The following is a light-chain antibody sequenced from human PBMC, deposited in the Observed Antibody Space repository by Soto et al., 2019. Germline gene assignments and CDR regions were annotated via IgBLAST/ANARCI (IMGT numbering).Light chain of an antibody. J-gene: IGKJ5*01. CDR1: QSISSW. CDR3: QQYNSYSIT. Sequence: DIQMTQSPSTLSASVGDRVTITCRASQSISSWLAWYQQKPGKAPKLLIYDXXSXESGVPPRLSGRGSGTEFTLTISSLQPDDFATYYCQQYNSYSITFGQGTRRESK. CDR2: DXX. V-gene: IGKV1-5*01.